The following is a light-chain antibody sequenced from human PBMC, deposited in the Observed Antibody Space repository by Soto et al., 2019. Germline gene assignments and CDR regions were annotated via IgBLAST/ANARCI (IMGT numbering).Light chain of an antibody. CDR3: MQALQTRT. CDR2: LGS. CDR1: QSLLHSNGYNY. J-gene: IGKJ1*01. Sequence: DIVMTQSPLSLPVTPGEPASISCRSSQSLLHSNGYNYLDWYLQKPGQPPQLLIYLGSNRASGVPDRFSGSGSGTDFILKISRVEPEDVGVYYCMQALQTRTFGQGTKVDIK. V-gene: IGKV2-28*01.